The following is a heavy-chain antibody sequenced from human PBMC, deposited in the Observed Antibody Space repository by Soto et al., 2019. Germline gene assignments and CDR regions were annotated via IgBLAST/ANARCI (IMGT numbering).Heavy chain of an antibody. J-gene: IGHJ6*02. CDR1: GGSISPYY. V-gene: IGHV4-59*13. Sequence: SETLSLTCTVYGGSISPYYWSWIRQPPGKGLEWIGYIYYRGSTDYNPSLKSRVTVSLDTSKNQFYLELSSVTAADTAVYYCARDSALYGMDVWGQGTTVTVSS. D-gene: IGHD3-10*01. CDR3: ARDSALYGMDV. CDR2: IYYRGST.